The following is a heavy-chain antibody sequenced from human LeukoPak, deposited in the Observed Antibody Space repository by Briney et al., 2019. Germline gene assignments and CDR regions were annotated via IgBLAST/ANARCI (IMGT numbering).Heavy chain of an antibody. Sequence: GGSLRLPCAASGFTFSSCAMSWVRQAPGKGLEWVSAISGSGGSTYYAGSVKGRFTISRDNSKNTLFLQMNSLRAEDTAVYYCAKGTYSSSPRDYWGQGTLVTVSS. CDR3: AKGTYSSSPRDY. CDR2: ISGSGGST. CDR1: GFTFSSCA. V-gene: IGHV3-23*01. D-gene: IGHD6-6*01. J-gene: IGHJ4*02.